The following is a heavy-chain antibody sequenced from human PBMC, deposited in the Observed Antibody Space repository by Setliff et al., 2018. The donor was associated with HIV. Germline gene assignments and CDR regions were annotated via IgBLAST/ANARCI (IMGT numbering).Heavy chain of an antibody. CDR2: IYSGGST. J-gene: IGHJ5*02. CDR1: GFTVSSNY. V-gene: IGHV3-66*02. D-gene: IGHD3-3*01. Sequence: PGGSLRLSCAASGFTVSSNYMSWVRQAPGKGLEWVSVIYSGGSTYYADSVKGRFTISRDNSKNTLYLQMNSLRAEDTAVYYCVKGQFLEWFNWFDPWGQGTLVTVSS. CDR3: VKGQFLEWFNWFDP.